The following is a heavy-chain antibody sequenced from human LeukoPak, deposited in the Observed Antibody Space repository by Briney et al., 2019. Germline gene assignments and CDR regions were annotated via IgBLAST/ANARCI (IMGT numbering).Heavy chain of an antibody. CDR1: GGSISSRIYY. CDR2: IYYSGST. J-gene: IGHJ4*02. D-gene: IGHD6-6*01. CDR3: ARTSIAARLRNLDY. Sequence: PSETLSLTCTVSGGSISSRIYYWGWIRQPPGKGLEWIGSIYYSGSTYYNPSLKSRVTISVDTSKNQLSLKLGSVTAADTAVYYCARTSIAARLRNLDYWGQGTLVTVSS. V-gene: IGHV4-39*01.